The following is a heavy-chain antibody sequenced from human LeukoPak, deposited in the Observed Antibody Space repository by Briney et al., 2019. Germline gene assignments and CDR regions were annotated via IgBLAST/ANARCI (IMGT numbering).Heavy chain of an antibody. V-gene: IGHV3-23*01. CDR3: ARDVTAYCGGDCDAFDI. D-gene: IGHD2-21*02. Sequence: GGSLRLSCAASGFTFSSYAMSWVRQAPGKGLEWVSAISGSGGSTYYADSVKGRFTISRDNAKNSLYLQMNSLRAEDTAVYYCARDVTAYCGGDCDAFDIWGQGTMVTVSS. CDR1: GFTFSSYA. J-gene: IGHJ3*02. CDR2: ISGSGGST.